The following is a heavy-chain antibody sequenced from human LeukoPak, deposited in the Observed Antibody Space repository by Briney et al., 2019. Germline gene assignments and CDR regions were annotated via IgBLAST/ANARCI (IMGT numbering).Heavy chain of an antibody. CDR3: VREGSFAAFDY. D-gene: IGHD2-15*01. CDR2: IYHSGNT. J-gene: IGHJ4*02. V-gene: IGHV4-4*07. Sequence: SETLSLTCTVSGGSISSYYWSWIRQPAGKGLEWIGEIYHSGNTYYNPSLKSRVTMSVDKSKNQFSLELTSVTAADTAVYYCVREGSFAAFDYWGQGTLVTVSS. CDR1: GGSISSYY.